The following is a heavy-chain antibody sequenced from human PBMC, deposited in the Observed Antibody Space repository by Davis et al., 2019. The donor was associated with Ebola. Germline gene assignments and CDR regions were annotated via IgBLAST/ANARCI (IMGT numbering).Heavy chain of an antibody. CDR2: INPKNGFI. D-gene: IGHD3-3*01. CDR3: ARDYGGYYLLWSEVNWFDP. CDR1: GYTFIDYY. J-gene: IGHJ5*02. Sequence: ASVKVSCKASGYTFIDYYMHWVRQAPGQGLEWMGWINPKNGFIEYAQKFQGRVTMTRDTSISTAYMELSRLRSDDTAVYYCARDYGGYYLLWSEVNWFDPWGQGTLVTVSS. V-gene: IGHV1-2*02.